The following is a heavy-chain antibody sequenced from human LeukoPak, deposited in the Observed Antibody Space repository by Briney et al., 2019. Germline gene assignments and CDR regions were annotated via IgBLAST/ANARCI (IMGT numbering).Heavy chain of an antibody. D-gene: IGHD3-3*01. CDR3: ASPAKGAFFYYYMDV. CDR2: ISIYNGNT. J-gene: IGHJ6*03. Sequence: ASVKVSRKISGYTNPNYGVTWVRQAPGQGREWMGWISIYNGNTQYAPRFQGRVTLTRDTSTTTVYMDLRSLTSDDTAVYYCASPAKGAFFYYYMDVWGKGTSVIVSS. CDR1: GYTNPNYG. V-gene: IGHV1-18*01.